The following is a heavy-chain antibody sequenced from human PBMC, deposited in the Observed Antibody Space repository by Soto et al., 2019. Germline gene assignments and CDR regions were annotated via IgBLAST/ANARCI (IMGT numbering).Heavy chain of an antibody. D-gene: IGHD6-19*01. J-gene: IGHJ5*02. Sequence: SETLSLTCTVSGGSISSYYWSWIRQPPGKGLEWIGYIYYSGSTNYNPSLKSRVTISVDTSKNQFSLKLSSVTAADTAVYYCARQEAVAMYNWFDPWGQGTLVTVSS. V-gene: IGHV4-59*08. CDR2: IYYSGST. CDR3: ARQEAVAMYNWFDP. CDR1: GGSISSYY.